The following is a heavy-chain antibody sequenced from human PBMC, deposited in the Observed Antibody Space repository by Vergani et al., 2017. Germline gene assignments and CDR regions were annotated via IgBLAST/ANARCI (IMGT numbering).Heavy chain of an antibody. D-gene: IGHD2-15*01. CDR3: ARHVLCCSGGSCYSCWFDP. Sequence: QLQLQESGPGLFNPSFPLSLPPPLSSSPIPPPSSSFSSIRPPPPKVLELIGRIYYSGSTYYNPSLKSRVTISGDTSKNQFSLKLSSVTAADTAVYYCARHVLCCSGGSCYSCWFDPWGQGTLVTVSS. V-gene: IGHV4-39*01. J-gene: IGHJ5*02. CDR2: IYYSGST. CDR1: SSPIPPPSSS.